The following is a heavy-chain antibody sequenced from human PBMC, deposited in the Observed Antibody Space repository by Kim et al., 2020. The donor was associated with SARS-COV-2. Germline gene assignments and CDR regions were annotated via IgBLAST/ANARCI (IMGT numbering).Heavy chain of an antibody. D-gene: IGHD3-10*01. J-gene: IGHJ5*02. V-gene: IGHV3-21*01. CDR2: ISSSSSYI. CDR1: GFTFSSYS. Sequence: GGSLRLSCAASGFTFSSYSMNWVRQAPGKGMEWVSSISSSSSYIYYADSVQGRFTISRDNAKNTLYLQMNSLRAGDTAVYYCASLTYMVREVNWFDPWGQGTLVTVSS. CDR3: ASLTYMVREVNWFDP.